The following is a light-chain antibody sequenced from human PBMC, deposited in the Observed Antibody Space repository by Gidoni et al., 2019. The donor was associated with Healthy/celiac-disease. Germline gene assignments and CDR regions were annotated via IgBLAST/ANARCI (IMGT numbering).Light chain of an antibody. Sequence: EIVLTQSPGTLSLSPGERAPLSCRASQSVSSSYLAWYQQKPGQAPRLLIYGASSRATGIPARFSGSGSGTDFTLTISRLEPEDFAVYYCQQYGSSPPCTFGQGTKLEIK. V-gene: IGKV3-20*01. CDR1: QSVSSSY. J-gene: IGKJ2*02. CDR2: GAS. CDR3: QQYGSSPPCT.